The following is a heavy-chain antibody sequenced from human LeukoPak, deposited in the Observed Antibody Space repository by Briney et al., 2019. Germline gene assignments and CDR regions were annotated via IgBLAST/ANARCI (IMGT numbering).Heavy chain of an antibody. J-gene: IGHJ4*02. Sequence: AAMKVCCKTSGYIFANDCVAWVRQALGQGLDWMAWISAYNGNTHYAQNFQDRVTMTTDTSTSTSYMELRSLRSDDTAVYYCARAPGVVAATPFEYWGQGTLVIVSA. CDR1: GYIFANDC. V-gene: IGHV1-18*01. CDR3: ARAPGVVAATPFEY. CDR2: ISAYNGNT. D-gene: IGHD2-15*01.